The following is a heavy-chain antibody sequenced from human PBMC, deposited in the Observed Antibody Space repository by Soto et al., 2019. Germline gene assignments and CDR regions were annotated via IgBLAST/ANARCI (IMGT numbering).Heavy chain of an antibody. CDR2: IYYSGST. CDR3: ARPDQAGDSSGYYYVNPRKYYYYYGMDV. D-gene: IGHD3-22*01. CDR1: GGSISSSSYY. J-gene: IGHJ6*02. V-gene: IGHV4-39*01. Sequence: TSETLSLTCTVSGGSISSSSYYWGWIRQPPGKGLEWIGSIYYSGSTYYNPSLKSRVTISVDTSKNQFSLKLSSVTAADTAVYYCARPDQAGDSSGYYYVNPRKYYYYYGMDVWGQGTTVTVSS.